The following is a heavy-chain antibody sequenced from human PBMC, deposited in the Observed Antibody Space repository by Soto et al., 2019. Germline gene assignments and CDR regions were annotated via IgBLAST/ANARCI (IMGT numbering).Heavy chain of an antibody. V-gene: IGHV4-59*01. D-gene: IGHD5-18*01. J-gene: IGHJ5*02. CDR1: GGSSNNFY. Sequence: SVPLPLTWTVSGGSSNNFYWRWIRQPPGKGLEWIGYIYDSGSTNYNPSLKSRVTMSVDTSKNQFSLNLSSVTAADTAVYYCAREHGFSYGLNYFDPWGQGTLVTVSS. CDR3: AREHGFSYGLNYFDP. CDR2: IYDSGST.